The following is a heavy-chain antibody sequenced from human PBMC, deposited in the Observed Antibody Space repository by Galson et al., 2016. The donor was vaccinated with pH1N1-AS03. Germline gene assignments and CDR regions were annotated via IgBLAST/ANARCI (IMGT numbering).Heavy chain of an antibody. V-gene: IGHV1-69*13. CDR1: GGSFRDYA. Sequence: SVKVSCKASGGSFRDYAISWVRQAPGQGLEWMAWIIKMFDRERYLDTLQDRFRITLDESSTPAYMELNGLRPEDTALYYCARGPPQFPVRYFDPWGQGTLVTVSS. CDR2: IIKMFDRE. D-gene: IGHD1-26*01. CDR3: ARGPPQFPVRYFDP. J-gene: IGHJ5*02.